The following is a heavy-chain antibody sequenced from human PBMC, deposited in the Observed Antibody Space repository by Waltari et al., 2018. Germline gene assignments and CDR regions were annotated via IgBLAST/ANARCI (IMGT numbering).Heavy chain of an antibody. Sequence: QVQLQESGPGLVKPSGTLSLTCAVSGGSLSSSNWWRWVRQPPGKGLKWIGEIYHSGSTNYNQSLKSRVTISVDKSKNQFSLKLSSVTAADTAVYYCARDLQQLVPDDYWGQGTLVTVSS. CDR2: IYHSGST. J-gene: IGHJ4*02. V-gene: IGHV4-4*02. CDR1: GGSLSSSNW. D-gene: IGHD6-13*01. CDR3: ARDLQQLVPDDY.